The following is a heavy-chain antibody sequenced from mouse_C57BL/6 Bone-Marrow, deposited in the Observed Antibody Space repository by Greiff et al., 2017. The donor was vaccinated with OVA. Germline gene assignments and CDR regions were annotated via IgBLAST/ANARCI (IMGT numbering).Heavy chain of an antibody. Sequence: EVHLVESGGDLVKPGGSLKLSCAASGFTFSSYGMSWVRQTPDKRLEWVATISSGGSYTYYPDSVQGRFTISRDNAKNTLYLQMSSLKSEDTAMYYCARNYYGSSYCWYFDVWGTGTTVTVSS. J-gene: IGHJ1*03. CDR2: ISSGGSYT. CDR1: GFTFSSYG. D-gene: IGHD1-1*01. CDR3: ARNYYGSSYCWYFDV. V-gene: IGHV5-6*01.